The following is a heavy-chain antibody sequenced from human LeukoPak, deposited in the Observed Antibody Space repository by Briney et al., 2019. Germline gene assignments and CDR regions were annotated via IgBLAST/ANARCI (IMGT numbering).Heavy chain of an antibody. CDR2: IRYDGSNK. D-gene: IGHD2-2*01. Sequence: GGSLRLSCAASGFTFSSYGMHWVRQAPGKGLEWVAFIRYDGSNKYYADSVKGRFTISRDNSKNTLYLQMNSLRAEDTAVYYCAKDGRVVPPADAGLGHGGQGTLATVPS. J-gene: IGHJ4*02. CDR1: GFTFSSYG. V-gene: IGHV3-30*02. CDR3: AKDGRVVPPADAGLGH.